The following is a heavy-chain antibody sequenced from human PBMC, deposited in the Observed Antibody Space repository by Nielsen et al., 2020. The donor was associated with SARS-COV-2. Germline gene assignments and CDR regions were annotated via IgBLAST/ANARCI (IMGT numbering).Heavy chain of an antibody. V-gene: IGHV3-23*01. CDR2: ISGSGGST. CDR3: AGEIGRLRLLGMDV. J-gene: IGHJ6*02. CDR1: GFTFSSYA. Sequence: GESLKISCAASGFTFSSYAMSWVRQAPGKGLEWVSAISGSGGSTYYADSVKGRFTISRDNSKNTLYLQMNSLRAEDTAVYYCAGEIGRLRLLGMDVWGQGATVTVSS. D-gene: IGHD5-12*01.